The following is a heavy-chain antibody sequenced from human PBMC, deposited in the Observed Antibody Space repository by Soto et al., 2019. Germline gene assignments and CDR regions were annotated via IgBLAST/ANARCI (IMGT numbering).Heavy chain of an antibody. D-gene: IGHD6-19*01. CDR3: AREPVLGAGTTGYYYGMDV. V-gene: IGHV1-2*04. CDR2: INPNSGGT. Sequence: ASVKVSCKASGYTFTGYYMHWVRQAPGQGLEWMGWINPNSGGTNYAQKFQGWVTMTRDTSISTAYMELSRLRSDDTAVYYCAREPVLGAGTTGYYYGMDVWGQGTTVTVSS. J-gene: IGHJ6*02. CDR1: GYTFTGYY.